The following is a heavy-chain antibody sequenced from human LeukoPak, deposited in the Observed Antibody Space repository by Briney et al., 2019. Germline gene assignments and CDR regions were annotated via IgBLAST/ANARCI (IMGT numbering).Heavy chain of an antibody. V-gene: IGHV1-8*01. Sequence: ASVKVSCKASGYTFTSYDINWVRQATGQGLEWMGWMNPNSGNTGYAQKFQGRVTMTRNTSISTAYMELSSLRSEDTAVYYCAREWGSGYYQDFDHWGQGTLVTVSS. CDR3: AREWGSGYYQDFDH. J-gene: IGHJ4*02. CDR1: GYTFTSYD. D-gene: IGHD3-3*01. CDR2: MNPNSGNT.